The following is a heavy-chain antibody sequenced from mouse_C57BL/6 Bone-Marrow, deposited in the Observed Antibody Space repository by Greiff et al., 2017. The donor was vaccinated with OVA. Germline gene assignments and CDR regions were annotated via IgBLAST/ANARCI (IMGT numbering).Heavy chain of an antibody. CDR2: INPSSGYT. CDR3: AREDSYYSNFYAMDY. D-gene: IGHD2-5*01. V-gene: IGHV1-7*01. Sequence: VQLVESGAELAKPGASVKLSCKASGYTFTSYWMHWVKQRPGQGLEWIGYINPSSGYTKYNQKFKDKATLTADKSSSTAYMQLNSLTSEDSAVYFCAREDSYYSNFYAMDYWGQGTSVTVSS. CDR1: GYTFTSYW. J-gene: IGHJ4*01.